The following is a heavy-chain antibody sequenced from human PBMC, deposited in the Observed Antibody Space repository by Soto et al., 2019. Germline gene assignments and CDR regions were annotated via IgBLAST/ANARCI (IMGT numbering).Heavy chain of an antibody. Sequence: SETLSITCTVSGGSISSYYWSWIRQPPGKGLEWIGYIYYSGSTNYNPSLKSRVTISVDTSKNQFSLKLSSVTAADTAVYYCARLKSYYDILTGYSHHYDAFDIWGQGTMVTGSS. V-gene: IGHV4-59*08. CDR3: ARLKSYYDILTGYSHHYDAFDI. CDR2: IYYSGST. CDR1: GGSISSYY. D-gene: IGHD3-9*01. J-gene: IGHJ3*02.